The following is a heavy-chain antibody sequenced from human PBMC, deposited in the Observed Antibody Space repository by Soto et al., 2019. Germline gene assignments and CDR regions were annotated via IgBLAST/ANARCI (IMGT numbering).Heavy chain of an antibody. J-gene: IGHJ6*02. V-gene: IGHV1-69*01. CDR2: IIPIFGTA. CDR3: ARGGSAYYGLGV. Sequence: QVQLVHSGAEVKNPGSSVKVSCKASGGTFSSYAISWVRQAPGHGLDWMGGIIPIFGTATYAQKFQGRVTITADESTTTAYMALSSLRSEDTAVYYCARGGSAYYGLGVWGQGTTVPVS. CDR1: GGTFSSYA.